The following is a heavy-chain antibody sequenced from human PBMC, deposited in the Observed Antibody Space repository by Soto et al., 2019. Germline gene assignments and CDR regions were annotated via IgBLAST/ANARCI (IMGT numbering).Heavy chain of an antibody. CDR2: INHSGST. Sequence: SETLSLTCAVYGGSFSGYYWSWIRQPPGKGLEWIGEINHSGSTNYNPSLKSRVTISVDTSKNQFSLKLSSVTAADTAVFYCARGPRGGAAAGYYYYYMDVWGKGTTVTVSS. J-gene: IGHJ6*03. CDR3: ARGPRGGAAAGYYYYYMDV. D-gene: IGHD6-13*01. CDR1: GGSFSGYY. V-gene: IGHV4-34*01.